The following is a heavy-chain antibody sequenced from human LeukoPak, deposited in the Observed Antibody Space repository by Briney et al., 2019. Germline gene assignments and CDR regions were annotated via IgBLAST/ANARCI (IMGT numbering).Heavy chain of an antibody. CDR2: GIPILGIA. J-gene: IGHJ5*02. CDR1: GGTFSSYA. D-gene: IGHD2/OR15-2a*01. Sequence: GASVKVPCNASGGTFSSYANSLVRQAPGQGLEWMGRGIPILGIAYYAQKFQGRVEITEDKSTSTTYMEVSKLRSEDTAVYYCASGNIVAIPNNGFDPWGQGTLVTVSS. V-gene: IGHV1-69*04. CDR3: ASGNIVAIPNNGFDP.